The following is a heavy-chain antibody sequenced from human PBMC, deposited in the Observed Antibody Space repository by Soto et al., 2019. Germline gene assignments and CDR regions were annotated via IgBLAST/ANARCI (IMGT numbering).Heavy chain of an antibody. CDR3: TNNFV. Sequence: DVQVVQSGGGLVQPGGSLKLSCAASGFAFNDSAMHWVRQASGKGLEWVARVRSKTNNYATAYPVSVRGSFTVSRDDSMGSTYLQMNSLKNEDTAMYYCTNNFVWGQGVLVTVSS. CDR2: VRSKTNNYAT. D-gene: IGHD2-15*01. CDR1: GFAFNDSA. J-gene: IGHJ4*02. V-gene: IGHV3-73*01.